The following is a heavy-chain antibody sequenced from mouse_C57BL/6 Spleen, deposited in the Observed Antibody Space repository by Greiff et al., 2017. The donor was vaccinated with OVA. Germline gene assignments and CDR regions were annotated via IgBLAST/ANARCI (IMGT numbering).Heavy chain of an antibody. CDR2: IRSKSNNYAT. Sequence: DVKLVESGGGLVQPKGSLKLSCAASGFSFNTYAMNWVRQAPGKGLEWVARIRSKSNNYATYYADSVKDRFTISRDDSESMLYLQMNNLKTEDTAMYYCVRLDGYYSDWYFDVWGTGTTVTVSS. CDR3: VRLDGYYSDWYFDV. J-gene: IGHJ1*03. CDR1: GFSFNTYA. D-gene: IGHD2-3*01. V-gene: IGHV10-1*01.